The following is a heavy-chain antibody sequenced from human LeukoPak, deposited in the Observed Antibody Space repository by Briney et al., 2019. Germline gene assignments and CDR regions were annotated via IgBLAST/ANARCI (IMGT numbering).Heavy chain of an antibody. J-gene: IGHJ4*02. CDR3: VKSTGDWR. V-gene: IGHV3-23*01. CDR2: ISTSGGST. D-gene: IGHD3-10*01. Sequence: GGSLRLSCAASGFTFSSYAMNWVRQAPGKGLEWVSAISTSGGSTDYADSVKGRFTTSRDNPKNTLYLQMNSLRAEDTAIYYCVKSTGDWRWGQGTLVTVSS. CDR1: GFTFSSYA.